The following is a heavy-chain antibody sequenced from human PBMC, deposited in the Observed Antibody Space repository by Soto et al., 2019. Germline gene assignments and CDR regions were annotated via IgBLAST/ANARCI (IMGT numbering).Heavy chain of an antibody. J-gene: IGHJ3*02. Sequence: GGSLRLSCAASGFTFSSYAMHWVRQAPGKGLEWVAVISYDGSNKYYADSVKGRFTISRDNSKNTLYLQMNSLRAEDTAVYYCATAQHYYDSSGYYTDAFDIWGQGTMVTVSS. V-gene: IGHV3-30-3*01. CDR3: ATAQHYYDSSGYYTDAFDI. CDR1: GFTFSSYA. D-gene: IGHD3-22*01. CDR2: ISYDGSNK.